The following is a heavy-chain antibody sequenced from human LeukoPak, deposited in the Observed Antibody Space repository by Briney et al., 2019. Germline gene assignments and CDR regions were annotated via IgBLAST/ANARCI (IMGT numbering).Heavy chain of an antibody. V-gene: IGHV7-4-1*02. J-gene: IGHJ4*02. CDR3: ARAEVYCSGSTCFLY. CDR2: INTNTGNP. Sequence: RASVKVSCKASAGDIFSRYGIAWVRQAPGQGLEWMGWINTNTGNPTYAQGFTGRFVFSLDTSVTTAYLQISSLKAEDTAVYYCARAEVYCSGSTCFLYWGQGTLVTVSS. CDR1: AGDIFSRYG. D-gene: IGHD2-15*01.